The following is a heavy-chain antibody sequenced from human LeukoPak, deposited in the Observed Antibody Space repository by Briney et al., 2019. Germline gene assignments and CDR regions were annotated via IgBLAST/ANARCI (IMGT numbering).Heavy chain of an antibody. Sequence: ASVKVSCKASGYTFTSYGISWVRQAPGQGLEWMGGIIPIFGTANYAQKFQGRVTITADESTSTAYMELSSLRSEDTAVYYCARGEVIVGATIYYYYGMDVWGQGTTVTVSS. V-gene: IGHV1-69*13. J-gene: IGHJ6*02. CDR2: IIPIFGTA. CDR1: GYTFTSYG. CDR3: ARGEVIVGATIYYYYGMDV. D-gene: IGHD1-26*01.